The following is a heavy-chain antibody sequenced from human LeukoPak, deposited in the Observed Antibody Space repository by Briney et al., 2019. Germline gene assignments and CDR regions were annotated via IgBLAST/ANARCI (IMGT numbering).Heavy chain of an antibody. Sequence: GGSLRLSCAASGFTFDDYAMPWVRQAPGKGLEWVSGISWNSGSIGYADSVKGRFTISRDNAKNSLYLQMNSLRAEDTALYYCAKVSPEYYFDYWGQGTLVTVSS. CDR3: AKVSPEYYFDY. CDR1: GFTFDDYA. J-gene: IGHJ4*02. V-gene: IGHV3-9*01. CDR2: ISWNSGSI.